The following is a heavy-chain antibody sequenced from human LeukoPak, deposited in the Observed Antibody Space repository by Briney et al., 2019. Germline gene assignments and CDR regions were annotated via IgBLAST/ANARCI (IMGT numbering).Heavy chain of an antibody. J-gene: IGHJ4*02. CDR2: ISAYNGNT. Sequence: ASVNVSCKASGYTFTSYGISWVRQAPGQGLEWMGWISAYNGNTNYAQKLQGRVTMTTDTSTSTAYMELRSLRSDDTAVYYCAREDYYDSSGYYDYWGQGTLVTVSS. CDR3: AREDYYDSSGYYDY. V-gene: IGHV1-18*01. CDR1: GYTFTSYG. D-gene: IGHD3-22*01.